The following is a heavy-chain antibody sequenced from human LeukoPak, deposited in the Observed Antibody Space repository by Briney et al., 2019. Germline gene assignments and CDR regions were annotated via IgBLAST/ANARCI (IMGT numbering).Heavy chain of an antibody. CDR1: GFTFDDYA. D-gene: IGHD3-22*01. J-gene: IGHJ3*02. CDR3: AKDNFYDSSGYYQAGTFDI. V-gene: IGHV3-9*01. CDR2: ISWNSGSI. Sequence: GGSLRLSCAASGFTFDDYAMHWVRQAPGNGLEWVSGISWNSGSIGYADSVKGRFTISRDNAKNSLYLQMNSLRAEDTPLYYCAKDNFYDSSGYYQAGTFDIWGQGTMVTVSS.